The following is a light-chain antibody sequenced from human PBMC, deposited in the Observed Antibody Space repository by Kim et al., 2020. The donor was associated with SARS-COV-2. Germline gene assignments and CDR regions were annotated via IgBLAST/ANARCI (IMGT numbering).Light chain of an antibody. CDR1: QSVSSNY. V-gene: IGKV3-20*01. Sequence: EIVLTQSPGTLSLSPGEGATLSCRASQSVSSNYLAWYQQKPGQAPRLLIYGASSRATGIPDRFSGSGSGTDFTLAISRLEPEDFAVYYCQQYGSSPYTFGQGTKLEI. CDR2: GAS. J-gene: IGKJ2*01. CDR3: QQYGSSPYT.